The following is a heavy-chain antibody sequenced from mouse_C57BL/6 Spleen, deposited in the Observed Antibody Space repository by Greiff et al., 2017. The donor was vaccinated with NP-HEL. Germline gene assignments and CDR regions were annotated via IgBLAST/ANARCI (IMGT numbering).Heavy chain of an antibody. V-gene: IGHV1-72*01. D-gene: IGHD2-4*01. CDR1: GYTFTSYW. CDR2: FDPNSGGT. J-gene: IGHJ4*01. Sequence: QVQLQQPGAELVKPGASVKLSCKASGYTFTSYWMHWVKQRPGRGLEWIGRFDPNSGGTKYNEKFKSKATLTVDKPSSTAYMQLSSLTSEDSAVYYCFYYDYGEDYYAMDYWGQGTSVTVSS. CDR3: FYYDYGEDYYAMDY.